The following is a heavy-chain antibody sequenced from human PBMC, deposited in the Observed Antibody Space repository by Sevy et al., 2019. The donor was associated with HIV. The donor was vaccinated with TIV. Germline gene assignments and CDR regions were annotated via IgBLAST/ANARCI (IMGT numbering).Heavy chain of an antibody. V-gene: IGHV3-7*01. CDR2: IKNDGTEK. D-gene: IGHD3-16*01. Sequence: GGSLRLSCAASGFTFSSSWMAWVRQTPGKGLEWVATIKNDGTEKYSVDSVKGRHTISRDNANNSLYLQMNRLRADDTAIYYCARDPGWGAIDYWGQGILVTVSS. CDR3: ARDPGWGAIDY. J-gene: IGHJ4*02. CDR1: GFTFSSSW.